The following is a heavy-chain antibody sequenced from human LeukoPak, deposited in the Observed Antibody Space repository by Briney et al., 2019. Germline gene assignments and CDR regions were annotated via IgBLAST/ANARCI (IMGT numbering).Heavy chain of an antibody. D-gene: IGHD1-26*01. CDR1: GYSFTSYW. J-gene: IGHJ4*02. Sequence: GESLKISCKGSGYSFTSYWIGWVRQMPGKGLEWMGIIYPGDSDTRYSPSFQGQVTISADKSISTAYLQWSSLKASDTAMYYCARHDIVRGYRGSYQTIDYWSQGTLVTVSS. CDR3: ARHDIVRGYRGSYQTIDY. V-gene: IGHV5-51*01. CDR2: IYPGDSDT.